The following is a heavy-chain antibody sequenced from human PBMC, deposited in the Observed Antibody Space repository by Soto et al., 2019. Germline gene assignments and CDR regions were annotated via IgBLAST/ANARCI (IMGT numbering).Heavy chain of an antibody. CDR1: GFTFRDYW. CDR2: MNQDGSQK. J-gene: IGHJ4*02. Sequence: EVQLVESGGGLVRPGGSLRLSCAASGFTFRDYWMTWLRQAPGRGLEWVANMNQDGSQKNYVDSAKGRFTISRDNAKNSLYLQMNSLRAEDTAVYYGSSRAVRNDPYSLDYWGPGALVTVSS. V-gene: IGHV3-7*01. CDR3: SSRAVRNDPYSLDY. D-gene: IGHD1-1*01.